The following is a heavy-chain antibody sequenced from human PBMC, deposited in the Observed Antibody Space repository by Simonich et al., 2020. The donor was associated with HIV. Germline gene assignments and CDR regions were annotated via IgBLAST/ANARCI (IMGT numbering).Heavy chain of an antibody. D-gene: IGHD3-10*01. Sequence: QVQLQESGPGLVKPSETLSLTCTVSGGSISSYYWSWIRQPAGKGLEWIGRIYTSGSTNSNPSLKSRVTISVDKSKNQFSLKLSSVTAADTAVYYCARDRDFTIYAFDIWGQGTMVTVSS. CDR2: IYTSGST. J-gene: IGHJ3*02. CDR3: ARDRDFTIYAFDI. V-gene: IGHV4-4*07. CDR1: GGSISSYY.